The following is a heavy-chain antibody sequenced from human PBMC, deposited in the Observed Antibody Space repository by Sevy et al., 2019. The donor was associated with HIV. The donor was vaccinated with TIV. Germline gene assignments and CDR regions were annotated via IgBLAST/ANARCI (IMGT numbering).Heavy chain of an antibody. D-gene: IGHD3-10*01. V-gene: IGHV5-51*01. CDR3: ARRSVRSLNNWFDP. CDR1: GYSFSDYW. CDR2: IYPGDSDT. J-gene: IGHJ5*02. Sequence: GGSLKISCKGSGYSFSDYWIGWVRQMPGKGLEWVGIIYPGDSDTTYSPSFQGQVTISVDKSISTAYLQWNSLKASDTAIYYCARRSVRSLNNWFDPWGQGTLVTVSS.